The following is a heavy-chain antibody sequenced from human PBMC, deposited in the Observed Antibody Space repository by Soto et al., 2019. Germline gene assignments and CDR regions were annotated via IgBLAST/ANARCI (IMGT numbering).Heavy chain of an antibody. CDR1: GFTFDDYA. J-gene: IGHJ6*02. CDR2: ISWNSGSI. D-gene: IGHD6-6*01. V-gene: IGHV3-9*01. Sequence: GGSLRLSCAASGFTFDDYAMHWARQAPGKGLEWVSGISWNSGSIGYAGSVKGRFTISRDNAKNSLYLQMNSLRAEDTALYYFAKDIAGAARDPYGMDVWGQGTTVTVSS. CDR3: AKDIAGAARDPYGMDV.